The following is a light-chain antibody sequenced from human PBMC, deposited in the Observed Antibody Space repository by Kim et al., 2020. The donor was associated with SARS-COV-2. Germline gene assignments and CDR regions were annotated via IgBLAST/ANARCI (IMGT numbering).Light chain of an antibody. CDR2: AAS. J-gene: IGKJ2*01. CDR3: LQGYNYPYT. V-gene: IGKV1-6*01. CDR1: QGIRKD. Sequence: SVSVGDRFTISCRASQGIRKDLGWYQQKRGKAPKLLIYAASTLQRGVPSRFSGSGSGTDFTLTISSLQPEDFATYYCLQGYNYPYTFGQGTKLEIK.